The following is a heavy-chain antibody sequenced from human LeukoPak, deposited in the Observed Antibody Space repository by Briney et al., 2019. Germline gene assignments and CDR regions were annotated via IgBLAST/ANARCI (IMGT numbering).Heavy chain of an antibody. J-gene: IGHJ4*02. CDR3: ARQGWFGELLSPLDY. D-gene: IGHD3-10*01. Sequence: SETLSLTCTVSGGSISSSSYYWGWIRQPPGKGLEWIGSVYYSGSTYYNPSLKSRVTISVDTSKNQFSLKLSSVTASDTAVYYCARQGWFGELLSPLDYWGQGTLVTVSS. CDR1: GGSISSSSYY. V-gene: IGHV4-39*01. CDR2: VYYSGST.